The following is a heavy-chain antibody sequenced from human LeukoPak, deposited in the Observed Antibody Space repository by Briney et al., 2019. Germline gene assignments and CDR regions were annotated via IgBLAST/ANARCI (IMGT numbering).Heavy chain of an antibody. D-gene: IGHD4-11*01. CDR2: ISSTGTYI. CDR3: ARDLDYSTGFDY. CDR1: GFTFSSSTFGSYT. Sequence: GRSLRLSCATSGFTFSSSTFGSYTMNWVRQAPGKGLEWVSSISSTGTYIYYTDSVKGRFTISRDIANSLLYLQMNSLRADDTAVYYCARDLDYSTGFDYWGQGTLVTVSS. V-gene: IGHV3-21*01. J-gene: IGHJ4*02.